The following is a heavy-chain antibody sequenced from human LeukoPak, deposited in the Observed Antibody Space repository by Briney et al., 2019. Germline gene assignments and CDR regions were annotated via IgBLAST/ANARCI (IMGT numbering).Heavy chain of an antibody. V-gene: IGHV1-2*02. D-gene: IGHD2-21*01. CDR2: INPNSGGT. CDR3: ARADRLDGGPYLIGP. J-gene: IGHJ5*02. Sequence: ASVKVSCKTSGYSFTDYYMHWVRQAPGQGLEWMGWINPNSGGTSSAQKCQGRVTMTRDTSITTVYMEVSWLTPDDTAIYYCARADRLDGGPYLIGPWGQGTLVTVSS. CDR1: GYSFTDYY.